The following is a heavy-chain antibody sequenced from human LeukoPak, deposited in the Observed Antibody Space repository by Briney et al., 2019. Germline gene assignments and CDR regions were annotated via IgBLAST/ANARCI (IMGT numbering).Heavy chain of an antibody. CDR3: ARDRGGIGYYMDV. CDR2: ISSSGGNI. D-gene: IGHD3-16*02. J-gene: IGHJ6*03. V-gene: IGHV3-48*04. Sequence: GGSLRLSCAASGFTFSSHSMNWVRQAPGKGLEWVSYISSSGGNIYYADSVKGRFTISRDNAKTSLYLQMNSLRAEDTALYYCARDRGGIGYYMDVWGKGTTVTVSS. CDR1: GFTFSSHS.